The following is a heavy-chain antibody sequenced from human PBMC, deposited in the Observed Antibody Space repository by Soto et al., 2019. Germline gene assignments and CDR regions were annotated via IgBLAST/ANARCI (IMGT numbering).Heavy chain of an antibody. V-gene: IGHV4-59*01. Sequence: PSETLSLTCPVSGGSISSYYWSWIRQPPGKGLEWIGYIYYSGSTNYNPSLKSRVTISVDTSKNQFSLKLSSVTAADTAVYYCARTAPWLGNWFDPWGQGTLVTVSS. D-gene: IGHD6-19*01. CDR2: IYYSGST. CDR1: GGSISSYY. CDR3: ARTAPWLGNWFDP. J-gene: IGHJ5*02.